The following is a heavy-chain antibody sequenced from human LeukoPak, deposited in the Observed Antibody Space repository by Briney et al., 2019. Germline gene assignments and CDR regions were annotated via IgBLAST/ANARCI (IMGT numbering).Heavy chain of an antibody. CDR3: ARGLMMAVAGRGEFHY. CDR1: GGSISSYY. J-gene: IGHJ4*02. V-gene: IGHV4-59*01. Sequence: SETLSLTCTVSGGSISSYYWSWIRQPPGRGLEWIGYIYYSGSTNYNPSLKSRVTISVDTSKNQCSLKLSSVTAADTAVYYCARGLMMAVAGRGEFHYWGQGTLVTVSS. CDR2: IYYSGST. D-gene: IGHD6-13*01.